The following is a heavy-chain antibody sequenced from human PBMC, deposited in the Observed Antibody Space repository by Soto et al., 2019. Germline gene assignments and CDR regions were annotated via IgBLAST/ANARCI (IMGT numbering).Heavy chain of an antibody. Sequence: QVQLVESGGGVVQPGRSLRLSCADSGFTFSSYAMHWVRQAPGKGLEWVAVISYDGSNKYYADSVKGRFTISRDNSKNTLYLQMNSLRAEDTAVYYCARDGIAVAGTGAFDIWGQGTMVTVSS. J-gene: IGHJ3*02. CDR1: GFTFSSYA. CDR2: ISYDGSNK. V-gene: IGHV3-30-3*01. CDR3: ARDGIAVAGTGAFDI. D-gene: IGHD6-19*01.